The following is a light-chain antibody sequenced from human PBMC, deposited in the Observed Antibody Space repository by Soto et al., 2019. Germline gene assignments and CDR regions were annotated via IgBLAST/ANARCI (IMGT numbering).Light chain of an antibody. Sequence: VVVTLSPATLSLSPGERATLPCRSSQSIGTYLAWYQQEPGQAPRLLIYDASNRATGIPARFSGGGSGTEFTLTISSLQSEDFGVYYCKQYNNWFSITFGQGTRLEIK. J-gene: IGKJ5*01. CDR2: DAS. CDR3: KQYNNWFSIT. V-gene: IGKV3D-15*01. CDR1: QSIGTY.